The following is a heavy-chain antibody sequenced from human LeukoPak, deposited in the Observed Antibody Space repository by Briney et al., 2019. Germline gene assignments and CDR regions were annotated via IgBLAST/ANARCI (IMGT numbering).Heavy chain of an antibody. Sequence: PGGSLRLSCAASGFTFSSYGMHWVRQAPGKGLEWVAVISYDGSNKYYADSVKGRFTISRDNSKNTLYLQMNSLRAEDTAVYYCARDIAVAGRPTMNAFDIWGQGTMVTVSS. D-gene: IGHD6-19*01. CDR3: ARDIAVAGRPTMNAFDI. J-gene: IGHJ3*02. CDR2: ISYDGSNK. CDR1: GFTFSSYG. V-gene: IGHV3-30*19.